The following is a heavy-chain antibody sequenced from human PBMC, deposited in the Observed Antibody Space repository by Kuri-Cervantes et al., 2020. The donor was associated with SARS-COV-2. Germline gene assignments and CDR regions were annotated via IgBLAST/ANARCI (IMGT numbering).Heavy chain of an antibody. D-gene: IGHD6-19*01. CDR2: IYHSGST. J-gene: IGHJ4*02. CDR3: ARDSRGTSGWYYFDY. V-gene: IGHV4-4*02. Sequence: SETLSLTCAVSGGSISSSNWWSWVRQPPGKGLEWIGEIYHSGSTNYNPSLKSRVTISVDTSKNQFSLKLSSVTAADTAVYYCARDSRGTSGWYYFDYLGQGTLVTVSS. CDR1: GGSISSSNW.